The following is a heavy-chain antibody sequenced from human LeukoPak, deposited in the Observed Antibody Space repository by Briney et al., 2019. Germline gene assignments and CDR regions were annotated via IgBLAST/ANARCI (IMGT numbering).Heavy chain of an antibody. J-gene: IGHJ4*02. CDR1: GGSISSYY. D-gene: IGHD6-19*01. CDR2: IYYSGST. V-gene: IGHV4-59*01. Sequence: SETLSPTCTVSGGSISSYYWSWIRQPPGKGLEWIGYIYYSGSTNYNPSLKSRVTISVDTSKNQFSLKLSSVTAADTAVYYCARALAVAAPQPVLDYWGQGTLVTVSS. CDR3: ARALAVAAPQPVLDY.